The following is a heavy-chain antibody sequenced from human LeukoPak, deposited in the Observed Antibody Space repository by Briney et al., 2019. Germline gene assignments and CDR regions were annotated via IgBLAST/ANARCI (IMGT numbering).Heavy chain of an antibody. Sequence: PSQTLSLTCSVSGGSISSANYCWSWIRQPPAKGLEWIGYICYGGNTYYSPSLKSRVTISVDTSENQFSLKLSSVTAADTAVYYCARLQPAVRLFDYWGQGTLVTVSS. CDR1: GGSISSANYC. J-gene: IGHJ4*02. CDR2: ICYGGNT. V-gene: IGHV4-30-4*01. D-gene: IGHD3-10*01. CDR3: ARLQPAVRLFDY.